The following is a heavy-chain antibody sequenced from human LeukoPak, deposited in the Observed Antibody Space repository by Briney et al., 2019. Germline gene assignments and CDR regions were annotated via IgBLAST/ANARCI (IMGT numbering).Heavy chain of an antibody. CDR1: GFTFSSYA. J-gene: IGHJ4*02. V-gene: IGHV3-23*01. Sequence: PGGSLRLSCAASGFTFSSYAMSWVCQAPGKRLEWVSAISGSGGSTYYADSVKGRFTISRDNSKNTLYLQMNSLRAEDTAVYYCARGYSGSSWSLFDYWGQGTLVTVSS. CDR3: ARGYSGSSWSLFDY. D-gene: IGHD6-6*01. CDR2: ISGSGGST.